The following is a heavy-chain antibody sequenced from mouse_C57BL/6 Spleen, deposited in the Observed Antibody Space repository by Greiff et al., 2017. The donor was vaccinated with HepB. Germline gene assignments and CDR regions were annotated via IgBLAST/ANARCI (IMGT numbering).Heavy chain of an antibody. V-gene: IGHV5-9*01. CDR1: GFTFSSYT. D-gene: IGHD4-1*01. CDR3: ARGPLTGAWFAY. J-gene: IGHJ3*01. Sequence: EVKVVESGGGLVKPGGSLKLSCAASGFTFSSYTMSWVRQTPEKRLEWVATISGGGGNTYYPDSVKGRFTISRDNAKNTLYLQMSSLRSEDTALYYCARGPLTGAWFAYWGQGTLVTVSA. CDR2: ISGGGGNT.